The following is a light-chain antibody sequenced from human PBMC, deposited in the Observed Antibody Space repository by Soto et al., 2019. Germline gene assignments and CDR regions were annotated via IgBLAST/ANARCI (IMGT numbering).Light chain of an antibody. CDR2: EVS. CDR3: TSYVGSNIWV. V-gene: IGLV2-8*01. CDR1: SSDVGAYKY. J-gene: IGLJ3*02. Sequence: QSVLTQPPSASGSPGQSVTISCTGTSSDVGAYKYVSWYQQYPGKSPKLMIYEVSKRPSGVPDRFSGSKSGNTASLTVSGGQAEDEADYYCTSYVGSNIWVFGGGTKVTVL.